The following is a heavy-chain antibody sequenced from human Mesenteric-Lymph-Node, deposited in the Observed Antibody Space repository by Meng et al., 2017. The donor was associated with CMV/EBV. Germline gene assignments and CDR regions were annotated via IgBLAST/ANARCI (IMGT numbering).Heavy chain of an antibody. J-gene: IGHJ4*02. CDR1: GDSISSNNAA. V-gene: IGHV6-1*01. CDR3: AYFGDLPPLW. Sequence: LQQSGPELVNSSQTLAVTCTTPGDSISSNNAAWHWIRHPPSRGLELLGMTYYRSESYNDYAVSVKSRICVNLDTSKNQLSLHLNFVTPEDTAVYYCAYFGDLPPLWWGQGTLVTVSS. CDR2: TYYRSESYN. D-gene: IGHD3-16*01.